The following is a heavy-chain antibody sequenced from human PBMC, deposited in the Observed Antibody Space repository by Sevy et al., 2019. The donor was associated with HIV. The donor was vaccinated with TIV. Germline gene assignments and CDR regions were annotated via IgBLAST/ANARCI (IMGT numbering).Heavy chain of an antibody. Sequence: SETLSLTCTVSGGSISSSSYYWGWIRQPPGKGLEWIGSIYYSGSTYYNPSLKSRVTISVDTSKNQFPLKLSSVTAADTAVYYCARHRGYCSSTSCYGMGWFDPWGQGTLVTVSS. CDR2: IYYSGST. V-gene: IGHV4-39*01. CDR3: ARHRGYCSSTSCYGMGWFDP. J-gene: IGHJ5*02. CDR1: GGSISSSSYY. D-gene: IGHD2-2*01.